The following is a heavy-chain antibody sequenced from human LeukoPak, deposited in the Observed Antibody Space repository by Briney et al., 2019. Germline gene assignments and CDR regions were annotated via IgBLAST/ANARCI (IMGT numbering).Heavy chain of an antibody. CDR2: ISNNDGST. CDR3: AKATGNLGN. V-gene: IGHV3-23*01. J-gene: IGHJ4*02. D-gene: IGHD1-1*01. CDR1: GFTFSSYA. Sequence: GGSLRLSCAASGFTFSSYAMSWVRQAPGKGLEWVSTISNNDGSTYYADSVKGRFTISRDNSKNTLYLQIYTLTADDTAIYYCAKATGNLGNWGQGTQVTVSS.